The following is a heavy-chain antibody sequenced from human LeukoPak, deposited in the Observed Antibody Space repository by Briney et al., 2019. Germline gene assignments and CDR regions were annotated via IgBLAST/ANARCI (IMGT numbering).Heavy chain of an antibody. CDR1: GYTFTGCY. CDR3: ARIGRNLNWFDP. Sequence: ASVKVSCKASGYTFTGCYMHWVRQAPGQGLEWMGWINPNTDSTNYAQKFQGRVTMTRDTSISTAYMELSRLKSDDTAIYYCARIGRNLNWFDPWGQGTLVTVSS. V-gene: IGHV1-2*02. J-gene: IGHJ5*02. CDR2: INPNTDST.